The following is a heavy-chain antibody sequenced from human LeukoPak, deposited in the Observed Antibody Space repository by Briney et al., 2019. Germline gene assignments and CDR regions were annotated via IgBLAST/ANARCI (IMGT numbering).Heavy chain of an antibody. CDR2: ISSSSSYT. CDR3: AGPRSPYGTYDIDY. V-gene: IGHV3-11*03. CDR1: GFTFSDYY. Sequence: TPGGSLRLSCAASGFTFSDYYMSWIRQAPGKGLEWVSYISSSSSYTNYADSVKGRFTISRDNAKNSLYLQMNSLRAEDTAVYYCAGPRSPYGTYDIDYWGQGTLVTVSS. D-gene: IGHD3-10*01. J-gene: IGHJ4*02.